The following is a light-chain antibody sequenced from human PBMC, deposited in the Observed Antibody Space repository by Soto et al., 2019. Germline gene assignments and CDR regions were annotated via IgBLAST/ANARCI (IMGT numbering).Light chain of an antibody. Sequence: DIVLTQSPATLSFSPGERATLSCRASQSVRGYLAWYQHKPGQAPRLLIYDSSNRATGISARFSGSGSGTYFTLTISSLEPEYVAFYYCQQRSNWPGTFGQGTKLEIK. CDR2: DSS. V-gene: IGKV3-11*01. CDR1: QSVRGY. CDR3: QQRSNWPGT. J-gene: IGKJ2*01.